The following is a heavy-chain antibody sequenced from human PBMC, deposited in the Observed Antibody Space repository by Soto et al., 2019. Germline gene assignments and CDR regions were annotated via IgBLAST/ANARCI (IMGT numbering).Heavy chain of an antibody. V-gene: IGHV1-18*04. CDR3: ARDPIRDFWSGYSQYNWFDP. J-gene: IGHJ5*02. Sequence: QVQLVQSGAEVKKPGASVKVSCKASGYTFTSYGISWVRQAPGQGLEGMGWISAYNGNTNYAQKLQGRVTMTTDTSTSTAYMELRSLRSDDTAVYYCARDPIRDFWSGYSQYNWFDPWGQGTLVTVSS. CDR1: GYTFTSYG. D-gene: IGHD3-3*01. CDR2: ISAYNGNT.